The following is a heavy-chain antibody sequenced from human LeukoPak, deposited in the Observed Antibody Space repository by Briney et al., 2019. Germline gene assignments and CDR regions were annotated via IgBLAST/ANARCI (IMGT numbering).Heavy chain of an antibody. J-gene: IGHJ3*02. V-gene: IGHV3-21*01. CDR2: ISSSSSYI. D-gene: IGHD2-15*01. CDR3: ARKDPRDAFDI. CDR1: GFTFSSYS. Sequence: GGSLRLSCAASGFTFSSYSMNWVRQAPGKGLEWVSSISSSSSYIYYADSVKGRFTISRDNAKNSLYLQMNSLRAEDTAVYYCARKDPRDAFDIWGQGTMVTVSS.